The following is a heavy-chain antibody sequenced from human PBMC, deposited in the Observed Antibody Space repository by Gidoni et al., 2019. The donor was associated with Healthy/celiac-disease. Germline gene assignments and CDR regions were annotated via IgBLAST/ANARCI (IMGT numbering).Heavy chain of an antibody. CDR1: GLTFSSFW. CDR2: IKQDGSEK. J-gene: IGHJ4*02. D-gene: IGHD1-26*01. Sequence: EVQLVESGGGLVQPGGSLRLSCAASGLTFSSFWMSWVRQAPGKGLEWVANIKQDGSEKYYVGSVKGRFTISRDNAKNSLYLQMNSLRAEDTAVYYCARDVLSGSYLGDYYFDYWGQGTLVTVSS. V-gene: IGHV3-7*03. CDR3: ARDVLSGSYLGDYYFDY.